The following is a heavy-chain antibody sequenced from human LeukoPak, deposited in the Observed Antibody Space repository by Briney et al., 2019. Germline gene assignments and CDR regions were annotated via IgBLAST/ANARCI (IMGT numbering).Heavy chain of an antibody. V-gene: IGHV3-21*01. D-gene: IGHD5-18*01. J-gene: IGHJ4*02. CDR3: ARDEGYSYGYLY. CDR2: ISSSSYI. Sequence: GGSLRLSCAASGFTFSSYSMNWVRQAPGKGLEWVSSISSSSYIYYADSVKGRFTISRDNAKNSLYLQMNSLRAEDTAVYYCARDEGYSYGYLYWGQGALVTVSS. CDR1: GFTFSSYS.